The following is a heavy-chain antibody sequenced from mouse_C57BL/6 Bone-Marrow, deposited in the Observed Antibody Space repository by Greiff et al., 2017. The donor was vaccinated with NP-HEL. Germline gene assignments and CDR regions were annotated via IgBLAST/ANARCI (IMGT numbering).Heavy chain of an antibody. CDR2: ISNLAYSI. Sequence: EVKLVESGGGLVQPGGSLKLSCAASGFTFSDYGMAWVRQAPRKGPEWVAFISNLAYSIYYADTVTGRFTISRENAKNTLYLEMSSLRSEDTAMYYCARCHYYDYDGVFDYWGQGTTLTVSS. D-gene: IGHD2-4*01. CDR1: GFTFSDYG. J-gene: IGHJ2*01. CDR3: ARCHYYDYDGVFDY. V-gene: IGHV5-15*01.